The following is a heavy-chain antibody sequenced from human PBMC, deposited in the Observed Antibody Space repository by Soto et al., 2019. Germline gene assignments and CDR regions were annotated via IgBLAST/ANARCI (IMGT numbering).Heavy chain of an antibody. J-gene: IGHJ2*01. Sequence: QVQLVQSGAEVKKPGASVKVSCKASGYTFTSYDINWVRQATGQGLEWMGWMNPNSGNTGYAQKSHGSVTWIRKSSIRTSYIELCFMRSEDMALYYCARGHAVFLSGYYSHWYFDLWGRGTLVTVSS. V-gene: IGHV1-8*01. CDR2: MNPNSGNT. D-gene: IGHD3-3*01. CDR1: GYTFTSYD. CDR3: ARGHAVFLSGYYSHWYFDL.